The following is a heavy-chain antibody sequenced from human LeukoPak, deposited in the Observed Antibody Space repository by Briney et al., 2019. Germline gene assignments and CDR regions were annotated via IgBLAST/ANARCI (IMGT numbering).Heavy chain of an antibody. Sequence: SETLSLTCTVSGGSISSYYWSWIRQPAGKGLEWIGRIYTSGSTNYNPSLKSQVTMSVDTSKNQFSLKLSSVTAADTAAYYCARAPAAAGTVYYYGMDVWGQGTTVTVSS. J-gene: IGHJ6*02. CDR2: IYTSGST. CDR3: ARAPAAAGTVYYYGMDV. D-gene: IGHD6-13*01. CDR1: GGSISSYY. V-gene: IGHV4-4*07.